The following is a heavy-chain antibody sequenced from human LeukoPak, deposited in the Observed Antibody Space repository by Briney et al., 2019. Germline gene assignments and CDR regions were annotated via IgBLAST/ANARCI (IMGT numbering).Heavy chain of an antibody. J-gene: IGHJ4*02. CDR3: AKGVHDILTGYYT. V-gene: IGHV3-23*01. CDR2: ISGSGGST. D-gene: IGHD3-9*01. Sequence: GGSPRLSCAASGFTFSSYAMSWVRQAPGKGLEWVSAISGSGGSTYYADSVKGRFTISRDNSKNTLYLQMNSLRAEDTAVYYCAKGVHDILTGYYTWSQGTLVTVSS. CDR1: GFTFSSYA.